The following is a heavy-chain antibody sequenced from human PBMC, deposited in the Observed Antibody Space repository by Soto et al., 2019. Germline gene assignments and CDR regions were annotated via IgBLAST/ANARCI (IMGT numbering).Heavy chain of an antibody. V-gene: IGHV1-69*08. CDR2: IIPILGIA. J-gene: IGHJ5*02. D-gene: IGHD2-8*01. CDR1: GGTFSSYT. CDR3: ARDWAPVSWFDP. Sequence: QVQLVQSGAEVKKPGSSVKVSCKASGGTFSSYTISWVRQAPGQGLEWMGRIIPILGIANYAQKFQGRVTIPADKSTSTAYMELSSLRSEDTAVYYCARDWAPVSWFDPWGQGTLVTVSS.